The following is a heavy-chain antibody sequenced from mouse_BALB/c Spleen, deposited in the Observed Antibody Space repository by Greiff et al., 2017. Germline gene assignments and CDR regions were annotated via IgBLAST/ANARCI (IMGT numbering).Heavy chain of an antibody. CDR2: ISSGGST. Sequence: EVMLVESGGGLVKPGGSLKLSCAASGFTFSSYAMSWVRQTPEKRLEWVASISSGGSTYYPDSVKRRFTISRDNARNILYLQMSSLRSEDTAMYYCAREDYDAMDYWGQGTSVTVSS. CDR1: GFTFSSYA. J-gene: IGHJ4*01. V-gene: IGHV5-6-5*01. CDR3: AREDYDAMDY.